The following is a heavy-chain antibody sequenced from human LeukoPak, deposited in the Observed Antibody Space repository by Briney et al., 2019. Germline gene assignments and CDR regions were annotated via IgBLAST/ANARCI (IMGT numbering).Heavy chain of an antibody. CDR2: ISGSGGST. V-gene: IGHV3-23*01. Sequence: GGSLSLSCAASGFTFSSAAMTWVRQAPGKGLEWVSAISGSGGSTYYADSVKGRFTISRDNSKNTLYLQMNSLRAEDTAVYYCAKDQWLVHIFDYWGQGTLVTVSS. CDR1: GFTFSSAA. D-gene: IGHD6-19*01. J-gene: IGHJ4*02. CDR3: AKDQWLVHIFDY.